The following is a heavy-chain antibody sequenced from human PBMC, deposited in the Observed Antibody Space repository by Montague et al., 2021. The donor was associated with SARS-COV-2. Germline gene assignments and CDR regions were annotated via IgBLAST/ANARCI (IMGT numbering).Heavy chain of an antibody. J-gene: IGHJ6*02. Sequence: SLRLSCAASGFTFSNAWMSWVRQAPGKGLEWVGRIKSKTDGGTTDYAXXVKGRFTISRDDSKNTLYLQMNSLKTEDTAVYYCTTELGTGYYYGMDVWGQGTTVTVSS. CDR1: GFTFSNAW. V-gene: IGHV3-15*01. D-gene: IGHD2-8*02. CDR3: TTELGTGYYYGMDV. CDR2: IKSKTDGGTT.